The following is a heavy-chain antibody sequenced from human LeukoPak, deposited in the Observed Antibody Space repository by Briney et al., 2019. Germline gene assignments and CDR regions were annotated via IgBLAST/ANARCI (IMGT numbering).Heavy chain of an antibody. CDR2: ITHSGST. CDR1: GGSFSSYY. Sequence: SETLSLTCAVYGGSFSSYYWSWIRQPPGKGLEWIGEITHSGSTHYNPSLKSRVTFSLDTSKSQFSLKLSSVTAADTAVYYCARVTRFNQFGELWFDYWGQGTLLTVSS. J-gene: IGHJ4*02. V-gene: IGHV4-34*01. CDR3: ARVTRFNQFGELWFDY. D-gene: IGHD3-10*01.